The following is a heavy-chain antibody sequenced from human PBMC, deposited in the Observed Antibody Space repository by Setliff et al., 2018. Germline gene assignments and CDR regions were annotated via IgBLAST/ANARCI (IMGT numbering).Heavy chain of an antibody. J-gene: IGHJ6*03. CDR1: GFTFSSYS. Sequence: LRLSCAASGFTFSSYSMNWVRQTPGKGLEWVSSISSSSSYIYYADSVKGRFTISRDNAKNSLYLQMNSLRAEDTAVYYCAKDIVVVPAATFDFWSGSYYMDVWGKGTTVTVSS. CDR2: ISSSSSYI. D-gene: IGHD2-2*01. V-gene: IGHV3-21*01. CDR3: AKDIVVVPAATFDFWSGSYYMDV.